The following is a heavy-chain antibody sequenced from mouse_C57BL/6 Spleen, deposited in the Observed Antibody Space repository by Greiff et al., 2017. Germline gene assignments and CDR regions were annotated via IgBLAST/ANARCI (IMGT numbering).Heavy chain of an antibody. V-gene: IGHV14-4*01. J-gene: IGHJ3*01. CDR1: GFNIKDDY. CDR3: TTTWAWFAY. CDR2: IDPENGDT. Sequence: VQLQQSGAELVRPGASVKLSCTASGFNIKDDYMHWVKQRPEQGLEWIGWIDPENGDTEYASKFQGKATITADTSSNTAYLQLSSLTSEDTAVYYCTTTWAWFAYWGQGPLVTVSA. D-gene: IGHD4-1*01.